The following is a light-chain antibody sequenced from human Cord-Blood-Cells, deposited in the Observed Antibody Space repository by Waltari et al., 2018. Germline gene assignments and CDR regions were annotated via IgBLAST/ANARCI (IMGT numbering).Light chain of an antibody. CDR2: WAS. CDR3: QQHCSTQLT. J-gene: IGKJ1*01. Sequence: DIVMTQSSDSLAVSLGGRATINCKSSQSVLYSSNNKNYLAWYQQKPGQPPKLLIYWASTREAGVPDRFSGSGSGTDFTLTISSLQAEDVAVYYCQQHCSTQLTFGQGTKVEIK. CDR1: QSVLYSSNNKNY. V-gene: IGKV4-1*01.